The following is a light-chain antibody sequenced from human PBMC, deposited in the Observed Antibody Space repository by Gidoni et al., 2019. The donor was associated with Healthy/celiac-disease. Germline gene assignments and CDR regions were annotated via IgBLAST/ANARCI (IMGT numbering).Light chain of an antibody. CDR2: DAS. CDR3: QQYNSYSLT. V-gene: IGKV1-5*01. CDR1: QSISSW. J-gene: IGKJ1*01. Sequence: DIQRTQCPSTLSASVVDRVTITCRASQSISSWLAWYQQKPGKAPKLLIYDASSLESGVPSRFSGSGSGTEFTLTISSLQPDDFATYYCQQYNSYSLTFGQGTKVEIK.